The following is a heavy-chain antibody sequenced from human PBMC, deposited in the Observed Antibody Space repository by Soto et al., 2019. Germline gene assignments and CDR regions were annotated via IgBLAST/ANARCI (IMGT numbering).Heavy chain of an antibody. D-gene: IGHD2-2*01. CDR2: IIPIFGTA. V-gene: IGHV1-69*01. Sequence: QVQLVQSGAEVKKPGSSVKFSCKASGGTFSSYAISWVRQAPGQGLEWMGGIIPIFGTANYAQKFQGRVTITADESTSTAYMELSSLRSEDTALYYCARSRYCSSTSFYARSTHYFDYRGQGTLVTVSS. CDR3: ARSRYCSSTSFYARSTHYFDY. CDR1: GGTFSSYA. J-gene: IGHJ4*02.